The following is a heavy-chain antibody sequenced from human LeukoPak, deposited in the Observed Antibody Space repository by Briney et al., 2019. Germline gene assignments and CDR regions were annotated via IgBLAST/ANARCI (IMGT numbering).Heavy chain of an antibody. V-gene: IGHV5-51*01. CDR1: GYSFTSYW. CDR2: IYPGDSDT. D-gene: IGHD6-13*01. Sequence: GESLKISCKGSGYSFTSYWIGWVRQMPGKGLEWMGIIYPGDSDTRYSPSFQGQVTISADKSISTAYLQWSSLKASDTAMYYCARHDVAAAGTEWYDYWGQGTLVNVSS. J-gene: IGHJ4*02. CDR3: ARHDVAAAGTEWYDY.